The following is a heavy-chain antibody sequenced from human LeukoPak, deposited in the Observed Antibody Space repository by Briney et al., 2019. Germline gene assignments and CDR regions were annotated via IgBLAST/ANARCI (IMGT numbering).Heavy chain of an antibody. J-gene: IGHJ4*02. CDR1: GGSISSYSYY. CDR2: IYYSGST. V-gene: IGHV4-39*01. Sequence: SETLSHTCTLSGGSISSYSYYWGWIRQPPGKGLEWIGSIYYSGSTYYNPSLKSRVTISVDTSKNQFSLKLSSATAADTAVYYCARLAGLHREYFDYWGQGTLVTVSS. D-gene: IGHD1-14*01. CDR3: ARLAGLHREYFDY.